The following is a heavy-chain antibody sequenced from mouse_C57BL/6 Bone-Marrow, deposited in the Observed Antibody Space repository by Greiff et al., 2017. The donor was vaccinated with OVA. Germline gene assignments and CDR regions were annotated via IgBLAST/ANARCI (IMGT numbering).Heavy chain of an antibody. CDR2: ISDGGSYT. J-gene: IGHJ1*03. CDR1: GFTFSSYA. D-gene: IGHD1-1*01. V-gene: IGHV5-4*01. CDR3: ARDYYGSSHWYFDV. Sequence: EVMLVESGGGLVKPGGSLKLSCAASGFTFSSYAMSWVRQTPEKRLEWVATISDGGSYTYYPANVKGRFTISRDNAKNNLYLQMSHLKSEDTAMYYCARDYYGSSHWYFDVWGTGTTVTVSS.